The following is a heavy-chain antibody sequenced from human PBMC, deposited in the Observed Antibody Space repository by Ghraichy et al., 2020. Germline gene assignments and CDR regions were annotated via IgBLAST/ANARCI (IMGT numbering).Heavy chain of an antibody. V-gene: IGHV3-21*01. CDR1: GFTFSSYS. J-gene: IGHJ5*02. D-gene: IGHD6-6*01. CDR3: ARDDSSSSLYNWFDP. CDR2: ISSSSSYI. Sequence: GGSLRLSCAASGFTFSSYSMNWVRQAPGKGLEWVSSISSSSSYIYYADSVKGRFTISRDNAKNSLYLQMNSLRAEDTAVYYCARDDSSSSLYNWFDPWGQGTLVTVSS.